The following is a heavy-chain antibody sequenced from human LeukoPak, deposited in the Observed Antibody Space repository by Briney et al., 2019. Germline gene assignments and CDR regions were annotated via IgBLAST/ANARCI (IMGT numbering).Heavy chain of an antibody. D-gene: IGHD2-21*02. J-gene: IGHJ4*02. CDR1: GFTFSSYA. V-gene: IGHV3-53*01. CDR2: IYSGGST. Sequence: GGSLRLSCAASGFTFSSYAMSWVRQAPGKGLEWVSVIYSGGSTYYADSVKGRFTISRDNSKSTLYLQMNSLRLEDTAVYYCARGGGDYYFDYWGQGTLVTVSS. CDR3: ARGGGDYYFDY.